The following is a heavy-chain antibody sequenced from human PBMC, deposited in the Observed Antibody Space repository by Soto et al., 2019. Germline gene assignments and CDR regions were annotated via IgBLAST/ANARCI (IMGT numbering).Heavy chain of an antibody. CDR3: ARVAGGSYSSHFDY. V-gene: IGHV1-69*13. CDR1: GGTFSSYA. D-gene: IGHD1-26*01. J-gene: IGHJ4*02. CDR2: IIPIFGTA. Sequence: GASVKVSCKASGGTFSSYAISWVRQAPGQGLEWMGGIIPIFGTANYAQKFQGRVTITADESTSTSYMELSSLRSEDTAVYYCARVAGGSYSSHFDYWGQGTLVTVSS.